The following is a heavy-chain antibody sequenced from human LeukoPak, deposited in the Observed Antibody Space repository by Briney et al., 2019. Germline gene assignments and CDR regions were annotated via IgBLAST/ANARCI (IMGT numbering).Heavy chain of an antibody. CDR2: ISYDGSNK. V-gene: IGHV3-30-3*01. D-gene: IGHD3-10*01. CDR1: GFTFSSYA. J-gene: IGHJ4*02. Sequence: GGSLRLSCAASGFTFSSYAMHWVRQAPGKRLEWVAVISYDGSNKYYADSVKGRFTISRDNAKNSLYLQMNSLRVEDTAIYYCAKVPRSSLGYWGQGTLVTVSS. CDR3: AKVPRSSLGY.